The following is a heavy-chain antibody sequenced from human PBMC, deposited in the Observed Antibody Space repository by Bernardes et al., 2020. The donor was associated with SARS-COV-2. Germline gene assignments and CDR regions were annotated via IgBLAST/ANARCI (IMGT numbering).Heavy chain of an antibody. CDR2: IWYDGSTK. Sequence: GGSLRLSCEGSGFVFSSYGIHWVRQAPGKGLEWVAVIWYDGSTKYYADSVKGRFTISRDNSKNTVFLQMNSLRVEDTAVYYCSRRFCTHSGCRGNFYGMGVWGQGTTVTVSS. CDR3: SRRFCTHSGCRGNFYGMGV. J-gene: IGHJ6*02. V-gene: IGHV3-33*01. CDR1: GFVFSSYG. D-gene: IGHD2-8*01.